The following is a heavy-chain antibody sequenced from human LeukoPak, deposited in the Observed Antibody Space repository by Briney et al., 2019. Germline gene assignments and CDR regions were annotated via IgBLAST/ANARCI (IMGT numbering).Heavy chain of an antibody. J-gene: IGHJ6*03. D-gene: IGHD2-2*01. Sequence: PGGSLRLSCAASGFTVSSYWMSWVRQAPGKGLEWVANIKQDGSEKYYVDSVKGRFTISRDNAKNSLYLQMNSLRVEDTAVYYCARRGGDIVVVPAAIVYYYHYMDVWGKGTTVTVSS. CDR3: ARRGGDIVVVPAAIVYYYHYMDV. CDR1: GFTVSSYW. CDR2: IKQDGSEK. V-gene: IGHV3-7*01.